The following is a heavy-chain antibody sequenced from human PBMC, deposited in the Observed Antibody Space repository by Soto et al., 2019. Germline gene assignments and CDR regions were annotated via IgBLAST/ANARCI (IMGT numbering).Heavy chain of an antibody. CDR2: IDYSGST. CDR3: ARAGPYYYGFDV. Sequence: PSETLSLTCTVSGDSISNSDYYWNWIRQSPGKGLEWIASIDYSGSTYYNPSLKSRVVISADTSKNLFSLKLRSVTAAETALYFCARAGPYYYGFDVWGQGTTVTVSS. J-gene: IGHJ6*02. CDR1: GDSISNSDYY. V-gene: IGHV4-30-4*01.